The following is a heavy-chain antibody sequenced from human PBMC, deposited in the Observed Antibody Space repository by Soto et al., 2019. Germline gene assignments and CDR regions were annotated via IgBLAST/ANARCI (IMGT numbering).Heavy chain of an antibody. Sequence: SETLSLTCTVSGGSISSGDYYWSWIRQPPGKGLEWIGYIYYSGSTYYNPSLKSRVTISVDTSKNQFSLKLSSVTAADTTVYYCAREDCSSTSCLGMDVWGQGTTVTVSS. CDR1: GGSISSGDYY. J-gene: IGHJ6*02. D-gene: IGHD2-2*01. V-gene: IGHV4-30-4*01. CDR3: AREDCSSTSCLGMDV. CDR2: IYYSGST.